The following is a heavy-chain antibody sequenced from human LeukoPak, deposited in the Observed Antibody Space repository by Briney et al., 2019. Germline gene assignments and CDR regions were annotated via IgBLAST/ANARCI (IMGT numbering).Heavy chain of an antibody. D-gene: IGHD2/OR15-2a*01. CDR1: GASVSSSH. J-gene: IGHJ5*02. Sequence: PSETLSLTCTVSGASVSSSHWNWIRQSPGKGLEWIANVDYNGSTKYNPSLRGRGTMSLDTSKNQFYLKLEFVTAADTARYYCRRGFYEPFDRWGQGTLVTVSS. CDR2: VDYNGST. CDR3: RRGFYEPFDR. V-gene: IGHV4-59*02.